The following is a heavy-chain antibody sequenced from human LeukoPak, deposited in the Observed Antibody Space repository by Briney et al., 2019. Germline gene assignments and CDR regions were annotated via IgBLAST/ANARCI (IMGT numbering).Heavy chain of an antibody. CDR2: IIPIFGTA. V-gene: IGHV1-69*13. D-gene: IGHD6-6*01. CDR3: ARMVSKDIAARSRVIDY. CDR1: GGTFSSYA. Sequence: GASVKVSCKASGGTFSSYAISWVRQAPGQGLEWMGGIIPIFGTANYAQKFQGRVTITADESTSTAYMELSSLRSEDTAVYYCARMVSKDIAARSRVIDYWGQGTLVTVSS. J-gene: IGHJ4*02.